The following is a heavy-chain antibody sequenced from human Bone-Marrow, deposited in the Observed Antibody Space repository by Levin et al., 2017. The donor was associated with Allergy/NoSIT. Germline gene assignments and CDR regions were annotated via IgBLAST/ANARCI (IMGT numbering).Heavy chain of an antibody. CDR1: GFTFSTYD. Sequence: GESLKISCVASGFTFSTYDMAWVRQAPGKGLECVSTHTGVGSLTYYADSAKGRFAISRDDSESTLYLHMNNLRAEDTATYFCARLARFSTANHFAYWGRGTLVGVSP. D-gene: IGHD2-2*01. CDR3: ARLARFSTANHFAY. J-gene: IGHJ4*02. V-gene: IGHV3-23*01. CDR2: HTGVGSLT.